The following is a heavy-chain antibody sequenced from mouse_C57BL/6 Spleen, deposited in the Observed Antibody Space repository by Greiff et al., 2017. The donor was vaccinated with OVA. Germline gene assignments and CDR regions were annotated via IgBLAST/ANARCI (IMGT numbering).Heavy chain of an antibody. D-gene: IGHD1-1*01. V-gene: IGHV5-16*01. CDR1: GFTFSDYY. Sequence: EVKLVESEGGLVQPGSSMKLSCTASGFTFSDYYMAWVRQVPEKGLEWVANINYDGSSTYYLDSLKSRFIISRDNAKNILYLQMSSLKSEDTATYYCAREGYGSSYGFAYWGQGTLVTVSA. CDR3: AREGYGSSYGFAY. J-gene: IGHJ3*01. CDR2: INYDGSST.